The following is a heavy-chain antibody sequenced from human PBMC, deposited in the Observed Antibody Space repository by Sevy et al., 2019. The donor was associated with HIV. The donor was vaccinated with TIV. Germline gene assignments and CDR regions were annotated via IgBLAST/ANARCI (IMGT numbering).Heavy chain of an antibody. J-gene: IGHJ1*01. Sequence: GGSLRLSCSASGFTFSSYWMSWVRQAPGKGLEWAANIKQDGSEKYYVDSVKGRFTIFRDNAKNSLFLQMSSLRAEDTAVYYCARVPPYSAATPYFQHWGQGTLVTVSS. CDR1: GFTFSSYW. V-gene: IGHV3-7*01. CDR3: ARVPPYSAATPYFQH. CDR2: IKQDGSEK. D-gene: IGHD6-25*01.